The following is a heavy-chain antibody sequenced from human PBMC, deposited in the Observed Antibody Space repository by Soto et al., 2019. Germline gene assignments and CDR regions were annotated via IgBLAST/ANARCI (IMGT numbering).Heavy chain of an antibody. CDR3: AHRLSGYNWNGGYFDY. V-gene: IGHV2-5*02. CDR1: GFSLTSRPMG. J-gene: IGHJ4*02. Sequence: QITLKESAPTRVKPTQTLTLTCTFSGFSLTSRPMGVGWIRQPPGKALEWLAFIYWDDDKRYSPSLRSRLTITKDTSGNQVVLTMTNMDPVDTATYYCAHRLSGYNWNGGYFDYWGQGALFTVSS. CDR2: IYWDDDK. D-gene: IGHD1-1*01.